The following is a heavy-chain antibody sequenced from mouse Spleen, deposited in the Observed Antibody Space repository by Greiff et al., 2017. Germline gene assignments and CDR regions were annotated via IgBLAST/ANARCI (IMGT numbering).Heavy chain of an antibody. D-gene: IGHD2-4*01. CDR3: ASSDYDYDGLTY. CDR2: IYPGDGDT. V-gene: IGHV1-80*01. CDR1: GYAFSSYW. J-gene: IGHJ3*01. Sequence: QVQLKESGAELVRPGSSVKISCKASGYAFSSYWMNWVKQRPGQGLEWIGQIYPGDGDTNYNGKFKGKATLTADKSSSTAHMELLSLTSEDFAVYYCASSDYDYDGLTYWGQGTLVTVSA.